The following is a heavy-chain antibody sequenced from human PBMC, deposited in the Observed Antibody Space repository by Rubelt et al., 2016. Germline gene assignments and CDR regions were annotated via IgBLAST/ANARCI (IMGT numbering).Heavy chain of an antibody. CDR3: ARFPRGSNYVDY. D-gene: IGHD4-11*01. CDR2: IYYSGST. CDR1: GGSISSYY. V-gene: IGHV4-59*08. Sequence: QLQLQESGPGLVKPSETLSLTCTVSGGSISSYYWSWIRQPPGKGLEWIGYIYYSGSTNYNPSLKSRVTISVDTSKNQFSLKLSSVTAADTAVYYCARFPRGSNYVDYWGQGTLVTVSS. J-gene: IGHJ4*02.